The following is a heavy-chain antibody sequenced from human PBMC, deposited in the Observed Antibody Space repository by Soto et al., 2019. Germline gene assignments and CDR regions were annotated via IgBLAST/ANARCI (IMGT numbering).Heavy chain of an antibody. D-gene: IGHD6-13*01. J-gene: IGHJ6*02. Sequence: ASETLSLTCTVSGGSISSSSYYWGWIRQPPGKGLEWIGSIYYSGSTYYNPSLKSRVTISVDTSKNQFSMKLSSVTAADTAVYYCARSGIRIAAAGYYYYYYGMDVWGQGTTVTVSS. V-gene: IGHV4-39*01. CDR1: GGSISSSSYY. CDR3: ARSGIRIAAAGYYYYYYGMDV. CDR2: IYYSGST.